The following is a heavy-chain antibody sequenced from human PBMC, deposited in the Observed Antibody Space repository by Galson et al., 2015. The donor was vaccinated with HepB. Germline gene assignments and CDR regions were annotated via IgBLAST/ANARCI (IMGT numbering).Heavy chain of an antibody. V-gene: IGHV1-69*10. J-gene: IGHJ6*03. CDR2: IIPILGIA. CDR3: ARGAHPRLQLERRNYYYMDV. D-gene: IGHD1-1*01. Sequence: SVKVSCKASGGTFSSYAISWVRQAPGQGLEWMGGIIPILGIANYAQKFQGRVTITADKSTSTAYMELSSLRPEDTAVYYCARGAHPRLQLERRNYYYMDVWGKGTTVTVSS. CDR1: GGTFSSYA.